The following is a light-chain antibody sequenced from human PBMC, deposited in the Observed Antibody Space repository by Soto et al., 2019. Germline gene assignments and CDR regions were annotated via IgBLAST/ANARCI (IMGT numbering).Light chain of an antibody. Sequence: DIQMTQSPSTLSASVGDRVTITCRASQSISSWLAWYQQKAGKAPKLLIYKASSLESGVPSRFSGSGSGTEFTLTISSLQPDDFATYYCQQYNSYSHTFGQGTKVDIK. CDR1: QSISSW. CDR3: QQYNSYSHT. J-gene: IGKJ1*01. V-gene: IGKV1-5*03. CDR2: KAS.